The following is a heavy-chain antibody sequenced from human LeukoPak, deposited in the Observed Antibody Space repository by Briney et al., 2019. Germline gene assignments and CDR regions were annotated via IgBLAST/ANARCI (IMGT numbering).Heavy chain of an antibody. J-gene: IGHJ3*02. D-gene: IGHD1-26*01. Sequence: GGSLRLSCAASGFTFSSYVMHWVRQAPGKGLEWVAVISYEGSNKQYADSVKGRFTISRDNSKNTLYLQVNSLRAEDTAVYYCARVGGTDAYDIWGQGTMVTVSS. CDR1: GFTFSSYV. CDR2: ISYEGSNK. CDR3: ARVGGTDAYDI. V-gene: IGHV3-30*04.